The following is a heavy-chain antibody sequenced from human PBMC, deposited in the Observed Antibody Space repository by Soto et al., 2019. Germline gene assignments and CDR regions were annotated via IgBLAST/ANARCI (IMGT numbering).Heavy chain of an antibody. D-gene: IGHD4-17*01. CDR1: GGSISSGGYY. Sequence: QVQLQESGPGLVKPSQTLSLTCTVSGGSISSGGYYWSWIRQHPGKGLEGSGYIYYSGGTYYNPSLKSRVTISVDTSKNQFSLKLSSVTAADTAVYYCARSHPYGDGAFDIWGQGTMVTVSS. CDR3: ARSHPYGDGAFDI. CDR2: IYYSGGT. V-gene: IGHV4-31*03. J-gene: IGHJ3*02.